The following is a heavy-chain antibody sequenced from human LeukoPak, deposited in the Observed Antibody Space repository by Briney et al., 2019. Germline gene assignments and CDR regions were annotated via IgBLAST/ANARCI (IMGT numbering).Heavy chain of an antibody. D-gene: IGHD6-19*01. Sequence: PSETLSLTCAVSGGSISTNNWWHWVRQSPGKGLEWIGEIYHSGSTNYNPSLKSRVTISVDTSKNQFSLKLSSVTAADTAVYYCASIGYSSGWYGYRFDYWGQGTLVTVSS. CDR2: IYHSGST. CDR1: GGSISTNNW. CDR3: ASIGYSSGWYGYRFDY. V-gene: IGHV4-4*02. J-gene: IGHJ4*02.